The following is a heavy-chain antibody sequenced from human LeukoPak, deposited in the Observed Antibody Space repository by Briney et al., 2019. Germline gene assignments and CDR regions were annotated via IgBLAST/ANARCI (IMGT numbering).Heavy chain of an antibody. Sequence: GGSLRLSCAASGFTFSTYWMHWVRQAPGKGLVWVSRIKSDGSATTYADFVKGRFTVSRDNAKNTLYLQMSSRRAEDTAMYFCARVGGRGSIGGDCWGQGTLVTVSS. CDR3: ARVGGRGSIGGDC. CDR1: GFTFSTYW. D-gene: IGHD3-10*01. CDR2: IKSDGSAT. V-gene: IGHV3-74*03. J-gene: IGHJ4*02.